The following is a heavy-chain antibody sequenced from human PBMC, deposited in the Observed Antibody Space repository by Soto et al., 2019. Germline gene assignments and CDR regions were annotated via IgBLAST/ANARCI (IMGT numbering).Heavy chain of an antibody. Sequence: TGGSLILSCAASGFTFSSYCMHWVRQAPGKGLEWVAVISYDGSNKYYADSVKGRFTISRDNSKNTLYLQMNSLRAEDTAVYYCANALKGYDSSGLDYWGQGTLVTVSS. CDR2: ISYDGSNK. CDR3: ANALKGYDSSGLDY. D-gene: IGHD3-22*01. J-gene: IGHJ4*02. V-gene: IGHV3-30*18. CDR1: GFTFSSYC.